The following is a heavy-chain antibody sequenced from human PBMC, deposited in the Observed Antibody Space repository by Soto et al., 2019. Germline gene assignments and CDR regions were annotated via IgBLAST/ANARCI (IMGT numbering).Heavy chain of an antibody. D-gene: IGHD6-13*01. Sequence: EVQLVQSGAEVKKPGESLKISCKGSGYSFTSYWICGVRQMPGKGLEWMGIIYPGDSDTRYSPSFQGQVTISADKYISTAYLQWRSLKASDTAMYYCARQRGVAAAGDDYWGQGTLVTVSS. J-gene: IGHJ4*02. CDR3: ARQRGVAAAGDDY. V-gene: IGHV5-51*03. CDR2: IYPGDSDT. CDR1: GYSFTSYW.